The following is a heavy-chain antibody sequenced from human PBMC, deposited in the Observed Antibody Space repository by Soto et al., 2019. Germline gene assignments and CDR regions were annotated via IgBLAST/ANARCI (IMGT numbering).Heavy chain of an antibody. CDR2: IYYSGST. V-gene: IGHV4-59*01. J-gene: IGHJ1*01. Sequence: PSETLSLTCTVSGGSISSYYWSWIRQPPGKGLEWIGYIYYSGSTNYNPSLKSRVTISVDTSKNQFSLKLSSVTAADTAVYYCARGPVVVTAIVYFQHWGQGTRVTVS. D-gene: IGHD2-21*02. CDR1: GGSISSYY. CDR3: ARGPVVVTAIVYFQH.